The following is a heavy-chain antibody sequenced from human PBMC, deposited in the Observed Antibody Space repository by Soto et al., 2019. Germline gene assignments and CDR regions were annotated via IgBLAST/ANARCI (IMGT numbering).Heavy chain of an antibody. V-gene: IGHV3-23*01. D-gene: IGHD3-10*01. CDR3: AKVWGPVLGAENYCYY. Sequence: EVQLLESGGGLVQPGGSLRLSCAASGFIFSSYAMSWVRQAPGKGLEWVSGISGRDSSTYYADSEKGRVTISRDNSMSTLFLQMNSLTAEDTAVYYCAKVWGPVLGAENYCYYWGHGTLVTVSS. CDR2: ISGRDSST. CDR1: GFIFSSYA. J-gene: IGHJ4*01.